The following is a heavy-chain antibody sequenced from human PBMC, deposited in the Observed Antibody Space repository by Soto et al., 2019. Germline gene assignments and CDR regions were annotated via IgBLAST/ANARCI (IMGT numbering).Heavy chain of an antibody. CDR1: GFTFSSYA. CDR2: ISYDGSKK. CDR3: ARGAVDVVPAVLWGMDV. J-gene: IGHJ6*02. V-gene: IGHV3-30-3*01. D-gene: IGHD5-12*01. Sequence: QVQLLESGGGVVQPGRSLRLSCAASGFTFSSYAMHWVRQAPGKGLEWVAVISYDGSKKYYADSVKGRVTISRDTSKNTLYLQMNSLRAEDTAVYYCARGAVDVVPAVLWGMDVWGQGTTVTVSS.